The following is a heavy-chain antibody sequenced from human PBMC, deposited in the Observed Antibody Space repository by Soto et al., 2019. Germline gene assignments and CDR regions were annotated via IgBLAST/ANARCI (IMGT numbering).Heavy chain of an antibody. Sequence: SLTCTVSGGSISSYYWSWIRQPPGKGLEWIGYIYYSGSTNYNPSLKSRVTISVDTSKNQFSLKLSSVTAADTAVYYCARHASYGDYDFDYWGQGTLVTVSS. J-gene: IGHJ4*02. D-gene: IGHD4-17*01. V-gene: IGHV4-59*08. CDR1: GGSISSYY. CDR2: IYYSGST. CDR3: ARHASYGDYDFDY.